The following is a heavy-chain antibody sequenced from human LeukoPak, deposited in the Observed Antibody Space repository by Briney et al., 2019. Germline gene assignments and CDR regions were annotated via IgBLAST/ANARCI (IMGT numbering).Heavy chain of an antibody. D-gene: IGHD3-3*01. V-gene: IGHV3-30*02. CDR1: GFIFNTYV. Sequence: PGGSLRLSCAASGFIFNTYVMHWVRQAPGKGLEWLAFIRYDGSNKNYADSVKGRFTISRDNTKNSLYLQMNSLRAEDTAVYYCAKLSPTTLYDSRGWFDPWGQGTLVTVSA. CDR2: IRYDGSNK. CDR3: AKLSPTTLYDSRGWFDP. J-gene: IGHJ5*02.